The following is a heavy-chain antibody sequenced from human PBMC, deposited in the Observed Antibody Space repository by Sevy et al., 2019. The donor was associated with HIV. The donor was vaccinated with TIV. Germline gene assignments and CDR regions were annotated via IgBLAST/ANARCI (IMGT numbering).Heavy chain of an antibody. CDR1: GLTFTSAW. CDR2: IKSKNDGGTA. Sequence: GGSLRLSCAASGLTFTSAWMSWVRQAPEKGLEWVGRIKSKNDGGTADYAAPVKGRFTILRDDSQNTIYLQMNSLESEDTGVYYGATDRSWFDPWGQGTLVTVSS. V-gene: IGHV3-15*01. J-gene: IGHJ5*02. CDR3: ATDRSWFDP.